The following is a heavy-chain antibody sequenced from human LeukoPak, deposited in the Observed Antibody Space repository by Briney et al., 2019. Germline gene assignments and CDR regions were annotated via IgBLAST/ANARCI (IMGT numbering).Heavy chain of an antibody. CDR3: ARKNHLFNAAFDI. V-gene: IGHV3-53*01. D-gene: IGHD1-14*01. J-gene: IGHJ3*02. CDR2: TYSNGNT. CDR1: GFPVRIPY. Sequence: GGPLNLSCAPSGFPVRIPYIGGARRLPGRGLSGVSITYSNGNTNCADSVKGRFTISRDNSRDTLSLQMDSLRAEDTAVYYCARKNHLFNAAFDIWGQGTVVSVSS.